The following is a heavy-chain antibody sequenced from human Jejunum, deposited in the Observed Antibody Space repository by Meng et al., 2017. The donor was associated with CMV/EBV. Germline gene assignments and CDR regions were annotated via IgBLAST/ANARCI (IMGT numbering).Heavy chain of an antibody. V-gene: IGHV2-5*02. CDR3: ALSYSSAGTCYSFYY. Sequence: FSLTPSQVGVGWIRQPPGKALEWLALIYGDDDKRYSPSLKTGLTITKDTSKNQLVLTMTNMDPVDTATYYCALSYSSAGTCYSFYYWGQGTLVTVSS. CDR2: IYGDDDK. J-gene: IGHJ4*02. CDR1: FSLTPSQVG. D-gene: IGHD2-15*01.